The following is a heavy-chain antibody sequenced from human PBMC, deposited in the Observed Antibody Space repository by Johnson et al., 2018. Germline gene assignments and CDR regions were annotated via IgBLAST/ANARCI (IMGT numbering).Heavy chain of an antibody. V-gene: IGHV3-21*01. CDR1: GFTFSSYG. CDR2: ISSSSSYK. D-gene: IGHD1-7*01. CDR3: ARVSLTGTTGGAFDI. Sequence: VQLVQSGGGVVQPGRPLRLSCAASGFTFSSYGMHWVRQAPGKGLEWVSSISSSSSYKYHADSVKGRFTISRDNAKSSLFLQMNSLRGEDTAVYFCARVSLTGTTGGAFDIWGQGTMVTVSS. J-gene: IGHJ3*02.